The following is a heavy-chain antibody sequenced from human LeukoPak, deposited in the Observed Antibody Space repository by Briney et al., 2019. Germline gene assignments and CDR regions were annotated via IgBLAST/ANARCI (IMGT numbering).Heavy chain of an antibody. Sequence: GGSLRLSCAASGFTVSSNYMSWVRQAPGKGLEWVSVIYSGGSTYYADSVKGRFTISRDNSKNTLYLQMNSLRAEDTAVYYCASRIAAAADDAFDIWGQGTMATVSS. D-gene: IGHD6-13*01. CDR2: IYSGGST. CDR1: GFTVSSNY. V-gene: IGHV3-53*01. CDR3: ASRIAAAADDAFDI. J-gene: IGHJ3*02.